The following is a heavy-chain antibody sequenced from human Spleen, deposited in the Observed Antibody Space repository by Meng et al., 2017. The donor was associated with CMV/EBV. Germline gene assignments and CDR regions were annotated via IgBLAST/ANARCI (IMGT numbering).Heavy chain of an antibody. J-gene: IGHJ4*02. V-gene: IGHV4-39*07. CDR2: IYYTGSS. D-gene: IGHD6-6*01. Sequence: GSLRLSCSVSGGSISRSSNYWGWIRQPPGKGLEWIGSIYYTGSSYYNPSLKSRVTISVDTSKNQFSLKLSSVTAADTAVYYCARDYLLDSSSPGYWGQGTLVTVSS. CDR1: GGSISRSSNY. CDR3: ARDYLLDSSSPGY.